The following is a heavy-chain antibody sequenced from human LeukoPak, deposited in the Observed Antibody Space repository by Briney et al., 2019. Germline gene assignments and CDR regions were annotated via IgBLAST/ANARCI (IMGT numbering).Heavy chain of an antibody. Sequence: GGSLRLSCAASGFTFSKFPMGCVRQAPGRGLEWVSAISASGDVTFYADSLRGRFTISRDNSKSTLYLQMNGLRAEDTAIFYCAKSLLTSATGTGRAFHIWGQGTRVTVSS. V-gene: IGHV3-23*01. J-gene: IGHJ3*02. CDR3: AKSLLTSATGTGRAFHI. CDR1: GFTFSKFP. CDR2: ISASGDVT. D-gene: IGHD1-1*01.